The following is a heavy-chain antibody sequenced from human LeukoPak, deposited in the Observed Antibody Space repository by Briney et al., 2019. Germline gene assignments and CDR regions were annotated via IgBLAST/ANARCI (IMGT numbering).Heavy chain of an antibody. J-gene: IGHJ4*02. CDR3: ARDLRRDCSTTTCYAFDY. D-gene: IGHD2-2*01. CDR1: GFTFSSYA. Sequence: PGGSLRLSCSASGFTFSSYAMHWVRQAPGKGLVYVSATSSNGGSTYYADSVKGRFTISRDNSKNTLYLQMNSLRADDTAVYYCARDLRRDCSTTTCYAFDYWGQGTLVTVSS. CDR2: TSSNGGST. V-gene: IGHV3-64*04.